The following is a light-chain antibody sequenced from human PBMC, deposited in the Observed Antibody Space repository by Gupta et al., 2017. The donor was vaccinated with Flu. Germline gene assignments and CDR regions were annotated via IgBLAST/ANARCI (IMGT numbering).Light chain of an antibody. Sequence: HPVLTQSPSASASPGASVNVTFTLSSQHSSYAIAWHQQQPGKGPRYLMKVNSDGSHTKGDGIPDRFSGSSSGAERYLTISSLQSEDEADYYCQTWGTSTWVFGGGTKLTVL. CDR1: SQHSSYA. CDR3: QTWGTSTWV. V-gene: IGLV4-69*01. CDR2: VNSDGSH. J-gene: IGLJ3*02.